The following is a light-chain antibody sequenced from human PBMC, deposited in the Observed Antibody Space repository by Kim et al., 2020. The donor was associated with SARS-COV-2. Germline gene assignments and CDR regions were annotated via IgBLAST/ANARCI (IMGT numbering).Light chain of an antibody. J-gene: IGLJ3*02. CDR1: SGSIASNY. Sequence: GKTVTISCTRSSGSIASNYVQWYQQRPGSAPTTVIYEDNQRPSGVPDRFSGSIDSSSNPASLTISGLKTEDEADYCCQSYDSSNRVFGGGTQLTVL. CDR3: QSYDSSNRV. V-gene: IGLV6-57*03. CDR2: EDN.